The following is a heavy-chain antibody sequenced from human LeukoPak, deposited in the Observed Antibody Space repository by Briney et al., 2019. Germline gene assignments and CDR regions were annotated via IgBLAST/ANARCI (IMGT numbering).Heavy chain of an antibody. CDR2: INHSGST. CDR3: ARGYIGYYYDSSGLDY. D-gene: IGHD3-22*01. J-gene: IGHJ4*02. CDR1: GGSFSGYY. Sequence: SETLSLTCAVYGGSFSGYYWSWIRQPPGKGLEWIGEINHSGSTNYNPPLKSRVTISVDTSKNQFSLKLSSVTAADTAVYYCARGYIGYYYDSSGLDYWGQGTLVTVSS. V-gene: IGHV4-34*01.